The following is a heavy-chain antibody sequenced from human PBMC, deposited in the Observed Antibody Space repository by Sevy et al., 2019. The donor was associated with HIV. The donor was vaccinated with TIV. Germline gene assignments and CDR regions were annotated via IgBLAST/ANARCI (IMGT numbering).Heavy chain of an antibody. V-gene: IGHV3-30-3*01. Sequence: GGSLRLSCAASGFTFSSYAMHWVRQAPGKGLEWVAVLSYDGSNKYYADYVKGRLTISRDNSKNTLFLQMNSPRAEDTAVYYCARGPWDSTGYYFDYWGLGTLVIVSS. CDR2: LSYDGSNK. CDR1: GFTFSSYA. CDR3: ARGPWDSTGYYFDY. D-gene: IGHD3-22*01. J-gene: IGHJ4*02.